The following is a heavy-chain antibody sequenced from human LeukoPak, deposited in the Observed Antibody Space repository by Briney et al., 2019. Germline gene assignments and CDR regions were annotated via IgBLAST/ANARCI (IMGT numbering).Heavy chain of an antibody. CDR1: GFTFSSYA. CDR2: ISGSGGST. CDR3: AKGPLKWSYGYPFWFDP. D-gene: IGHD1-26*01. V-gene: IGHV3-23*01. J-gene: IGHJ5*02. Sequence: PGGSLRLSCAASGFTFSSYAMSWVRQAPGKGLEWVSAISGSGGSTYYADSVKGRFTISRDNSKNTLYLQMNSLRAEDTAVYYCAKGPLKWSYGYPFWFDPWGQGTLVTVSS.